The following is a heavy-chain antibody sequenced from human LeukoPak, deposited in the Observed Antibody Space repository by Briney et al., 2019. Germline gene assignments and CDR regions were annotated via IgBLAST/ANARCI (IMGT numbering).Heavy chain of an antibody. CDR1: GYTFTSYG. J-gene: IGHJ5*02. CDR2: ISVYKGHT. CDR3: ARPYLQSETLSASFDP. Sequence: GASVKVSCKASGYTFTSYGISWVRQAPGQGLEWLGWISVYKGHTSYAQRLQGRVTMTTDTSTSTAYMELRGLRSDDTAVYYCARPYLQSETLSASFDPWGQGTLVTVSS. V-gene: IGHV1-18*01. D-gene: IGHD1-14*01.